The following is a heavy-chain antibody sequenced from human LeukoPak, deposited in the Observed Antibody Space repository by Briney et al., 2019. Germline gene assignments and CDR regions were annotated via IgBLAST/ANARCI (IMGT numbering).Heavy chain of an antibody. CDR1: GFTFSSHW. CDR3: ARAGNSSSRRYLDY. V-gene: IGHV3-74*01. D-gene: IGHD6-6*01. J-gene: IGHJ4*02. Sequence: PEGSLRLSCAASGFTFSSHWMHWVRQAPGKGLVWVSRISSDGSSTTYADSVKGRFTISRDNAKNTLYLQMNSLRAEDTAVFYCARAGNSSSRRYLDYWGQGTLVTVSS. CDR2: ISSDGSST.